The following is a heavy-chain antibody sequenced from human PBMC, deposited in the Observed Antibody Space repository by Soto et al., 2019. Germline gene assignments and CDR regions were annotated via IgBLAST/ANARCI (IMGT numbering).Heavy chain of an antibody. V-gene: IGHV1-18*01. J-gene: IGHJ4*02. Sequence: ASVKVSCKASGYTFTSYGISWVRQAPGQGLEWMGWISAYNGNTNYAQKLQGRVTMTTDTSTSTAYMELRSLRSDDTAVYYCARDSPRYDFWSGYKSFDYWGQGTLVTVS. CDR2: ISAYNGNT. CDR1: GYTFTSYG. D-gene: IGHD3-3*01. CDR3: ARDSPRYDFWSGYKSFDY.